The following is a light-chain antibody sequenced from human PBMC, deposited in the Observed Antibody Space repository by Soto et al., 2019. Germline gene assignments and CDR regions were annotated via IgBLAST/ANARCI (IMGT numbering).Light chain of an antibody. Sequence: EIVMTQSPATLSVSPGERATLSCRASQSVSSNLAWYQQKPGQAPRLLIYGASTRATGIPARFSGSGSETEFTLTISSLQSEDFAVYYCQHYNNWASWTFGQGTKVEIK. CDR3: QHYNNWASWT. J-gene: IGKJ1*01. V-gene: IGKV3-15*01. CDR1: QSVSSN. CDR2: GAS.